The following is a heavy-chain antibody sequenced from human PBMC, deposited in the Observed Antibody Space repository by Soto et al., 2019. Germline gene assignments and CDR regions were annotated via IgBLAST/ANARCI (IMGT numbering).Heavy chain of an antibody. Sequence: ASVKVSCKASGYTFSSYGISWVRQAPGQGLEWMGWISGYNGKTNYAQKVQDRVTMTTDTSTSTVYMELRSLRSDDTAVYYCARGGGRYGDYGDAFDIWGQFTIVTGSS. D-gene: IGHD4-17*01. V-gene: IGHV1-18*01. CDR3: ARGGGRYGDYGDAFDI. J-gene: IGHJ3*02. CDR2: ISGYNGKT. CDR1: GYTFSSYG.